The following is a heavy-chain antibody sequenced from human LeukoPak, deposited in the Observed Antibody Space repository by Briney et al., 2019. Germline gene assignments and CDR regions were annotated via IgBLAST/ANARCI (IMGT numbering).Heavy chain of an antibody. CDR1: GIAFSDSA. CDR3: VKGACSSGCSGNH. J-gene: IGHJ5*02. CDR2: ITDSYNT. Sequence: PGGSLRLSCAASGIAFSDSAMYWVRQAPGKGLECVSVITDSYNTYYGDSVKGRFTVSRDNSRKTLFLQMNSLRVDATALYYCVKGACSSGCSGNHWGQGTRVIVSS. D-gene: IGHD6-19*01. V-gene: IGHV3-23*01.